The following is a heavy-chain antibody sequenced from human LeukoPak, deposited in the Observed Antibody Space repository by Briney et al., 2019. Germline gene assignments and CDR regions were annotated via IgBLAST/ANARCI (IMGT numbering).Heavy chain of an antibody. D-gene: IGHD3-3*02. CDR2: ISSSSSYI. J-gene: IGHJ4*02. Sequence: GGSLRLSCAASGFTFSSYSMNWVRQAPGKGLEWVSSISSSSSYIYYADSVKGRFTISRDNAKNSLYLQMNSLRAEDTAVYYCAHFWSGYPDLDYWGQGTLVTVSS. V-gene: IGHV3-21*01. CDR1: GFTFSSYS. CDR3: AHFWSGYPDLDY.